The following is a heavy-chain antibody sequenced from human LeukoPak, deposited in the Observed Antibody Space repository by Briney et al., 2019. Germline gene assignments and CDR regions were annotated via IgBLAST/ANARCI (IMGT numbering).Heavy chain of an antibody. CDR3: ARHEGAAKSHFDY. J-gene: IGHJ4*02. CDR2: ISGSGGTT. Sequence: GGSLRLSCAASGFTFSSYAMSWVRQAPGKGLELEWVSGISGSGGTTYYADSVKGRFTISRDNSKNTLYLQMNSLRAEDTAVYYCARHEGAAKSHFDYWGQGTLVTVSS. D-gene: IGHD2-15*01. V-gene: IGHV3-23*01. CDR1: GFTFSSYA.